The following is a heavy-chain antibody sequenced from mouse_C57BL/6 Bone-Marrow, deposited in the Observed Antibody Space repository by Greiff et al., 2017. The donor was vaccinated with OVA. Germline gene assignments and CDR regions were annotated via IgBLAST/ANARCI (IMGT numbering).Heavy chain of an antibody. Sequence: VQLQQSGTVLARPGASVKMSCKTSGYTFTSYWMHWVKQRPGQGLEWIGAIYPGSSDTSYNQKFKGKAKLTAVTSASTAYMELSSLTNEDSAVYYCTRWLLNWYFDVWGTGTTVTVSS. CDR2: IYPGSSDT. CDR1: GYTFTSYW. CDR3: TRWLLNWYFDV. J-gene: IGHJ1*03. D-gene: IGHD2-3*01. V-gene: IGHV1-5*01.